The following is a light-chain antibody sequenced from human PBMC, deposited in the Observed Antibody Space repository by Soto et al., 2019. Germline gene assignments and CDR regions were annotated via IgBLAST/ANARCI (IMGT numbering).Light chain of an antibody. CDR3: LQDFNYPWT. CDR2: GAS. CDR1: QGIGKD. J-gene: IGKJ1*01. Sequence: AIEMTQSPSSLSASVGDTVTITCRASQGIGKDLAWFQQRPGKAPQLLIYGASGLQNGVPSRFSGSGSGTDFTLTISGLQPEDFATYFCLQDFNYPWTFGQGTKVEI. V-gene: IGKV1-6*01.